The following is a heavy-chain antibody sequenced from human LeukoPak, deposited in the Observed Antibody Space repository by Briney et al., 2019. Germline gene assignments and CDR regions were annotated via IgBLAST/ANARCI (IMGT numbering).Heavy chain of an antibody. Sequence: GGSLRLSCAASGFTFSSYAMHWVRQAPGKGLEWVAVISYDGSNKYYADSVKGRFTISRDNSKNTLYLQMNSLRAEDTAVYYCARRGLAVAIGGFDYWGQGTQVTVSS. CDR1: GFTFSSYA. J-gene: IGHJ4*02. CDR3: ARRGLAVAIGGFDY. V-gene: IGHV3-30*04. CDR2: ISYDGSNK. D-gene: IGHD6-19*01.